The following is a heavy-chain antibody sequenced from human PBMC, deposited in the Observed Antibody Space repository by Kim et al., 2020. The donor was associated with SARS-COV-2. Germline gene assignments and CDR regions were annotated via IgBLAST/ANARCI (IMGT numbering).Heavy chain of an antibody. J-gene: IGHJ3*01. CDR3: ARVRLGSDAFDA. CDR2: IKQDESEK. Sequence: GGSLRLSCAASGFTFSAYWMTWVRQAPGKGLEWVANIKQDESEKYYVDPVKGRFTISRDNAKASLYLQMNSLRTEDTAVYYCARVRLGSDAFDAWGQGTMVTVSS. CDR1: GFTFSAYW. V-gene: IGHV3-7*03. D-gene: IGHD3-10*01.